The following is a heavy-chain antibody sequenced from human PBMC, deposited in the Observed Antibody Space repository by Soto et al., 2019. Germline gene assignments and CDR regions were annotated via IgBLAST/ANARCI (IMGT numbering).Heavy chain of an antibody. Sequence: PSETPSLTCAVSGGSISSSNWWSWVRQPPGKGLEWIGEIYHSGSTNYNPSLKSRVTISVDKSKNQFSLKLSSVTAADTAVYYCARVGTVTLGHYFDYWGQGTLVTVSS. V-gene: IGHV4-4*02. CDR2: IYHSGST. CDR3: ARVGTVTLGHYFDY. D-gene: IGHD4-17*01. CDR1: GGSISSSNW. J-gene: IGHJ4*02.